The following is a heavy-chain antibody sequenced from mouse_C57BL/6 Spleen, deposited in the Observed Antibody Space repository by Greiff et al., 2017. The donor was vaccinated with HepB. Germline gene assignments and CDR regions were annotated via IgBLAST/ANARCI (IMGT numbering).Heavy chain of an antibody. D-gene: IGHD1-1*01. V-gene: IGHV1-52*01. CDR1: GYTFTSYW. Sequence: VKLQQPGAELVRPGSSVKLSCKASGYTFTSYWMHWVKQRPIQGLEWIGNIDPSDSETHYNQKFKDKATLTVDKSSSTAYMQLSSLTSEDSAVYYCAREEGYYGSRGPFDYWGQGTTLTVSS. J-gene: IGHJ2*01. CDR3: AREEGYYGSRGPFDY. CDR2: IDPSDSET.